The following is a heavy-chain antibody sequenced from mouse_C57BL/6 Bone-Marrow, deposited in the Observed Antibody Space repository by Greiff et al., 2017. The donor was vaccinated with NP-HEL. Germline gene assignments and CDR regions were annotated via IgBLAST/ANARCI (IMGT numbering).Heavy chain of an antibody. D-gene: IGHD3-2*02. Sequence: QVQLQQSGAELARPGASVKLSCKASGYTFTSYGISWVKQRTGQGLEWIGEISPRSGNTYYNEKFKGKATLTADNSSSTAYMELRSLTSEDSAVYFCARGSGWFAYWGQGTLVTVSA. CDR1: GYTFTSYG. V-gene: IGHV1-81*01. J-gene: IGHJ3*01. CDR3: ARGSGWFAY. CDR2: ISPRSGNT.